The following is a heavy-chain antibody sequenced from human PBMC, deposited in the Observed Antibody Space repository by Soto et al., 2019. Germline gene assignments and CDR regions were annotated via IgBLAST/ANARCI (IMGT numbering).Heavy chain of an antibody. CDR1: GFSLSTSGVG. Sequence: QITLKESGPTLVKPTQTLTLTCTFSGFSLSTSGVGVGWIRQPPGKALEWLGLIYWDDDKRYSPSLEGRLTITKDTSKNQVVLTTPTMDPVDTATYSCAHTSAPRLVDVWGRGTTVTVSS. J-gene: IGHJ6*02. V-gene: IGHV2-5*02. CDR3: AHTSAPRLVDV. CDR2: IYWDDDK.